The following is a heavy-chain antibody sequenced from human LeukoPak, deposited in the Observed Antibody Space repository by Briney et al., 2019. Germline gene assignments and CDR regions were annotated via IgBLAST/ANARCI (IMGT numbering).Heavy chain of an antibody. CDR3: ARDRALARPWAIWDY. Sequence: AAVKVTFKSSGYTFTGYYMHWLRQPHAQGLEWMGLINTYNGGTNYAQKFQGWVTMTRDTSISTAYMEMSRLRSDDTAVYYCARDRALARPWAIWDYWGQGTLVTVSS. CDR2: INTYNGGT. CDR1: GYTFTGYY. D-gene: IGHD3-3*01. J-gene: IGHJ4*02. V-gene: IGHV1-2*04.